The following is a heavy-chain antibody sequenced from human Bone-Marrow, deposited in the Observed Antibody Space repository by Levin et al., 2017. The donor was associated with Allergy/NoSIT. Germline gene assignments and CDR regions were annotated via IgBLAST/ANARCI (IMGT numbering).Heavy chain of an antibody. Sequence: KAGGSLRLSCAASGFTFSDYYMSWIRQAPGKGLEWVSYINWSGSTIYYADSVKGRFTISRDNAKNSLYLQMNSLRAEDTAVYYCARVGVYDSSDYYEVGWFDPWGQGTLVTVSS. CDR3: ARVGVYDSSDYYEVGWFDP. D-gene: IGHD3-22*01. V-gene: IGHV3-11*01. J-gene: IGHJ5*02. CDR1: GFTFSDYY. CDR2: INWSGSTI.